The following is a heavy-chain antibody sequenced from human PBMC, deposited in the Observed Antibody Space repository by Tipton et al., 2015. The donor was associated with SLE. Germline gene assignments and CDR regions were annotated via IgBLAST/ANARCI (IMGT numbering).Heavy chain of an antibody. CDR1: GRPLTGSY. CDR3: ARQGTTVTTAFDI. D-gene: IGHD4-17*01. Sequence: GLVKPSETLSLTCTVHGRPLTGSYWNWIRQTPGKGLEWIGKINHSGSTTYNPSLKTRVTMSVDTSKNQFSLKLSSVTAADTAVYYCARQGTTVTTAFDIWGQGTMVTVSS. J-gene: IGHJ3*02. V-gene: IGHV4-34*10. CDR2: INHSGST.